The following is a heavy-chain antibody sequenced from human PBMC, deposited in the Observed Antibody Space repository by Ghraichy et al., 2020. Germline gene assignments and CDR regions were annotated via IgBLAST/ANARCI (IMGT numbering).Heavy chain of an antibody. V-gene: IGHV4-34*01. CDR1: GGSFSGYY. D-gene: IGHD3-3*01. CDR2: INHSGST. Sequence: SETLSLTCAVYGGSFSGYYWSWIRQPPGKGLEWIGEINHSGSTNYNPSLKSRVTISVDTSKNQFSLKLSSVTAADTAVYYCARGPTTIFGVVIRDNFDYWGQGTLVTVSS. J-gene: IGHJ4*02. CDR3: ARGPTTIFGVVIRDNFDY.